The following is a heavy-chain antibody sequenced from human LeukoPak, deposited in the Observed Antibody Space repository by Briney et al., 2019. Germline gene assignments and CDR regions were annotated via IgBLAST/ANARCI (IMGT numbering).Heavy chain of an antibody. D-gene: IGHD2/OR15-2a*01. CDR2: ISTNTGKT. V-gene: IGHV1-18*01. J-gene: IGHJ4*02. CDR3: ANVAGDRIDY. CDR1: GYTFITYG. Sequence: ASVKVSCKGSGYTFITYGICWVRQAPGHGLEWMGWISTNTGKTNYAQKFQGRVTMTTDTPTTTAYMELSNLRPDDTALYYCANVAGDRIDYLGQGTLVTVSS.